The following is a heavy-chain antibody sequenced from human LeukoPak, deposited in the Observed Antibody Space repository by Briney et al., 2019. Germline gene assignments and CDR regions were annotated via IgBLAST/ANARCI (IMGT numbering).Heavy chain of an antibody. Sequence: PSETLSLTCTVSIRSISINSYYWGWIRQPPGKGLEWIGSIYYSGSTYYNPSLKSRVTISVDTSKNQFSLKLTSVTAADTAVYYCAGLSYYDFWNGYYMGFDYWGQGTLVTVSS. CDR1: IRSISINSYY. D-gene: IGHD3-3*01. J-gene: IGHJ4*02. CDR3: AGLSYYDFWNGYYMGFDY. V-gene: IGHV4-39*01. CDR2: IYYSGST.